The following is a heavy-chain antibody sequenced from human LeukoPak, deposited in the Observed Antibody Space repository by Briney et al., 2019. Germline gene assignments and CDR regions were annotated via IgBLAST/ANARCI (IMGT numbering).Heavy chain of an antibody. Sequence: GRSLRLSCAASGFTSDDYAMHWVRQAPGKGLEWVSGISWNSGSIGYADSVKGRFTISRDNAKNSLYLQMNSLRAEDTALYYCAKAVKGGIVVSDAFDIWGQGTMVTVSS. CDR1: GFTSDDYA. J-gene: IGHJ3*02. D-gene: IGHD3-22*01. CDR2: ISWNSGSI. V-gene: IGHV3-9*02. CDR3: AKAVKGGIVVSDAFDI.